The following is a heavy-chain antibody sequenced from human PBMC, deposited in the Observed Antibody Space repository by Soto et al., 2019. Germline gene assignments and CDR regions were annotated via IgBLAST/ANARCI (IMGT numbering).Heavy chain of an antibody. CDR2: IGTAGDT. V-gene: IGHV3-13*01. Sequence: GGSLRLSCAASGFTFSSYDMHWVRQATGKGLEWVSAIGTAGDTYYPGSVKGRFTISRENAKNSLYLQMNSLRAEDTAVYYWARELLLRSTVTMGYWGQGTLVTVSS. CDR1: GFTFSSYD. CDR3: ARELLLRSTVTMGY. D-gene: IGHD4-17*01. J-gene: IGHJ4*02.